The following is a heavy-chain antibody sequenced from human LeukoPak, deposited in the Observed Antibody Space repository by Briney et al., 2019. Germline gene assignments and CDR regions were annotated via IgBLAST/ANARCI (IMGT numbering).Heavy chain of an antibody. J-gene: IGHJ4*02. V-gene: IGHV3-48*03. D-gene: IGHD3-10*01. CDR1: GFTFSRFE. CDR2: ISGSGSTK. CDR3: ARELPGGFDY. Sequence: PGGSLRLSCAASGFTFSRFEMNWVRQGPGKGLEWVSYISGSGSTKYYAETAKGRFTISRDNAKNSLYLQMNSLRDEDTAVYYCARELPGGFDYWGQGTLVTVSS.